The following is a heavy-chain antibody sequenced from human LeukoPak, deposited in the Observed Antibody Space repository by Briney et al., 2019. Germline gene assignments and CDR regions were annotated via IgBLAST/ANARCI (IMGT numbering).Heavy chain of an antibody. J-gene: IGHJ4*02. V-gene: IGHV1-69*13. D-gene: IGHD2-2*01. CDR2: IIPIFGTA. CDR3: ARDQYCSSTSCYEPENRNHFDY. CDR1: GGTFSSYA. Sequence: SVNVSCKASGGTFSSYAISWVRQAPGQGLEWMGGIIPIFGTANYAQKSQGRVTITADESTSTAYMELSSLRSEDTAVYYCARDQYCSSTSCYEPENRNHFDYWGQGTLVTVSS.